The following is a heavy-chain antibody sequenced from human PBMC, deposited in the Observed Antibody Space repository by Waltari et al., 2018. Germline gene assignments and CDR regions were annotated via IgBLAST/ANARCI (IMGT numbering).Heavy chain of an antibody. Sequence: QVQLVQSGAEVKKPGASVKVSCKASGYTFTSYDINRVRQATGQGLEWMGWMNPNSGNTGYAQKFQGRVTMTRNTSVSTAYMELSSLRSEDTAVYYCARGLRQWLVLGYWFDPWGQGTLVTVSS. J-gene: IGHJ5*02. CDR1: GYTFTSYD. CDR2: MNPNSGNT. CDR3: ARGLRQWLVLGYWFDP. V-gene: IGHV1-8*02. D-gene: IGHD6-19*01.